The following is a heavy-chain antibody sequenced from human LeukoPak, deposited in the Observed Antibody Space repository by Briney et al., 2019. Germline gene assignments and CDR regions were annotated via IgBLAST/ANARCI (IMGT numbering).Heavy chain of an antibody. CDR3: ARGVAGVYFYYYMDV. CDR1: LYTFTGYY. V-gene: IGHV1-2*02. J-gene: IGHJ6*03. D-gene: IGHD1-14*01. CDR2: IYPNNGDT. Sequence: AVQVSCKASLYTFTGYYMHWVRPAPGQGLAWMGWIYPNNGDTHYAQKFQGTVTMTRDTSISTAYMELSSLRSDDTAVYYCARGVAGVYFYYYMDVWGKGTTVTVSS.